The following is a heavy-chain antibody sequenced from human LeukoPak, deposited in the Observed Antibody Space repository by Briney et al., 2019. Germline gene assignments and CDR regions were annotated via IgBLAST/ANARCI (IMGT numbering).Heavy chain of an antibody. J-gene: IGHJ4*02. D-gene: IGHD1-26*01. CDR2: INPNSGGT. CDR1: GYTFTGYY. Sequence: ASVKVSCKASGYTFTGYYMHWVRQAPGQGLEWMGWINPNSGGTNYAQKFQGRVTMTRDTSISTAYMELSRLRSDDTAVYYCAKDGGGSYDVTTFDYWGQGTLVTVSS. V-gene: IGHV1-2*02. CDR3: AKDGGGSYDVTTFDY.